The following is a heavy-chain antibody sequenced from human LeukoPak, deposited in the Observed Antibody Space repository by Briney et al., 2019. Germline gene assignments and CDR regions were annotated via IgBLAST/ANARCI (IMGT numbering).Heavy chain of an antibody. V-gene: IGHV1-2*02. D-gene: IGHD4-17*01. CDR1: GYTFTGYY. CDR3: ARGRPYGDYGAAFDY. CDR2: INPNSGGT. J-gene: IGHJ4*02. Sequence: ASVKVSCKASGYTFTGYYMHWVRQAPGQGLEWMGWINPNSGGTNYAQKFQGRVTITRDTSISTAYMELSRLRSDDTAVYYCARGRPYGDYGAAFDYWGQGTLVTVSS.